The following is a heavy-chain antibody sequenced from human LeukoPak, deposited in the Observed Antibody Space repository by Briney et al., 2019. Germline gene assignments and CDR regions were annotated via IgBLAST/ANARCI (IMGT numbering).Heavy chain of an antibody. CDR3: ARDGEGAAAAYFQH. V-gene: IGHV3-74*01. CDR1: GFTFSSYW. Sequence: GGSLRLSCAASGFTFSSYWMHWVRQAPGKGLVWVSRINSDGSSTSYADSVKGRFTTSKDNAKSTLNLQMNSLRAEDTAVYYCARDGEGAAAAYFQHWGQGTLVTVSS. CDR2: INSDGSST. D-gene: IGHD6-13*01. J-gene: IGHJ1*01.